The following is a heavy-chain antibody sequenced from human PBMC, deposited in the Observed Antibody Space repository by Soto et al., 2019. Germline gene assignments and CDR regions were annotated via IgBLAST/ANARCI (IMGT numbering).Heavy chain of an antibody. CDR2: IKSKTDGGTT. CDR3: TTDVGIVVVVAGRDY. CDR1: GFTFSNAW. D-gene: IGHD2-15*01. V-gene: IGHV3-15*07. Sequence: GGSLRLSCAASGFTFSNAWMNWVRQAPGKGLEWVGRIKSKTDGGTTDDAAPVKGRFTIPRDDSKNTLYLQMNSLKAEATAVYYCTTDVGIVVVVAGRDYWGQGTLVTVSS. J-gene: IGHJ4*02.